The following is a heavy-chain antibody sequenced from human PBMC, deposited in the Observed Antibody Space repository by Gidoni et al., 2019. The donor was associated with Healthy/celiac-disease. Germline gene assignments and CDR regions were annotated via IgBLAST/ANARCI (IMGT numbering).Heavy chain of an antibody. CDR1: GGSISSYY. D-gene: IGHD4-4*01. J-gene: IGHJ4*02. V-gene: IGHV4-59*01. CDR3: ARLQKNYFDY. Sequence: QLQLQESGPGLVKPSETLSLTCTASGGSISSYYWSWIRQPPGKGLEWIVYIYYSGSTNYNPSLKSRVTISVDTSKNQFSLKLSSVTAADTAVYYCARLQKNYFDYWGQGTLVTVSS. CDR2: IYYSGST.